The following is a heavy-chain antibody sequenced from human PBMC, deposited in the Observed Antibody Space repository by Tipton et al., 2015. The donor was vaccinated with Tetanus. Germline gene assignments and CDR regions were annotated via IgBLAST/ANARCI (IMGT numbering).Heavy chain of an antibody. CDR2: VFHSGST. Sequence: TLSLTCTVSAGSITNYYWNWIRQPPGKGLEWIGYVFHSGSTKYNPSLKSRVTISVDTSKNQFSLKLRSVTAADTAVYYCARDSNFYSYSYKGMDVWGQGTTVTVSS. V-gene: IGHV4-59*01. J-gene: IGHJ6*02. CDR3: ARDSNFYSYSYKGMDV. D-gene: IGHD4-11*01. CDR1: AGSITNYY.